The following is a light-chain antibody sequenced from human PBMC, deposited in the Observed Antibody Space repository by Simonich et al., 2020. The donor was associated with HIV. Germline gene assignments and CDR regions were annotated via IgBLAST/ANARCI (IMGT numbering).Light chain of an antibody. CDR1: KSVLYGSNNKHY. J-gene: IGKJ4*01. CDR3: QQYFRTPLT. V-gene: IGKV4-1*01. CDR2: WAS. Sequence: DIVMTQSPDSLAVSLGERATINCKSSKSVLYGSNNKHYLAWYQQKPGQPPKLSIYWASSRESGVPDRFSGSGSETDFTLTISSLQAEDVAVYYCQQYFRTPLTFGGGTKVEIK.